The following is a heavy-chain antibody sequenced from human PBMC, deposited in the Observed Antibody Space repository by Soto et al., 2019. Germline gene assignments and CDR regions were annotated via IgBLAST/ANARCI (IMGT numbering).Heavy chain of an antibody. Sequence: GGSLRLSCAASGFTLDDYAMHWVRQAPGKGLEWVSGISWNSGSIGYADSVKGRFTISRDNAKNSLYLQMNSLRAEDTALYYCVKGILTSIAAAGTTPYYYYGMDVWGQGTTVTVSS. CDR3: VKGILTSIAAAGTTPYYYYGMDV. V-gene: IGHV3-9*01. CDR2: ISWNSGSI. D-gene: IGHD6-13*01. CDR1: GFTLDDYA. J-gene: IGHJ6*02.